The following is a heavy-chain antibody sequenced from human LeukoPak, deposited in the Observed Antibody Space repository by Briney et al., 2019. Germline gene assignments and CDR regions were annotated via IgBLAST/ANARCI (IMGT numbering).Heavy chain of an antibody. CDR3: AREYSSSWRLRFDY. CDR2: ISYDGSNK. V-gene: IGHV3-30*04. CDR1: GFTFSSYA. Sequence: PGRSLRLSCAASGFTFSSYAMHWVRQAPGKGLEWVAVISYDGSNKYYADSVKGRFTISRDNSKNTLNLQMNSLRAEDTAVYYCAREYSSSWRLRFDYWGQGTLVTVSS. J-gene: IGHJ4*02. D-gene: IGHD6-13*01.